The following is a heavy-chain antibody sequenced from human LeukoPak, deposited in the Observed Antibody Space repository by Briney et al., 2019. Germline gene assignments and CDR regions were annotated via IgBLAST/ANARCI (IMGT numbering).Heavy chain of an antibody. CDR2: IRAYNGNT. D-gene: IGHD6-19*01. J-gene: IGHJ4*02. CDR3: ARARWDSSGNPGDY. V-gene: IGHV1-18*01. Sequence: ASVKVSCKASGYTFTSYGISWGRQAPGQGLEWMGWIRAYNGNTNYAQKLQGRVTMTTDTSTSTAYMELRSLRSDDTAVYYCARARWDSSGNPGDYWGQGTLVTVSS. CDR1: GYTFTSYG.